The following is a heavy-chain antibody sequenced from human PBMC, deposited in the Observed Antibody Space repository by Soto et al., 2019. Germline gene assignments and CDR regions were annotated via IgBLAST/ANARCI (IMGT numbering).Heavy chain of an antibody. CDR2: INPNNIGAT. J-gene: IGHJ4*02. CDR1: GYTFSGHF. V-gene: IGHV1-2*02. D-gene: IGHD2-2*01. CDR3: ASRGFCNTTGCRAFDY. Sequence: QVQLVQSGAEVRKPGASVKVSCKASGYTFSGHFMQWVRQAPGQRLEWMGWINPNNIGATNYAQMFLDRDTMTRDTSINTVYMELTTLRSDDTAVYDCASRGFCNTTGCRAFDYWGQGSLVTVSS.